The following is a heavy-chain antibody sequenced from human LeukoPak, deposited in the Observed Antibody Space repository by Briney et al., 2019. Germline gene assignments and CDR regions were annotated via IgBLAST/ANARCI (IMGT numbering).Heavy chain of an antibody. CDR2: ISWDGGST. V-gene: IGHV3-43D*03. CDR3: AKDARRDGYKTVLDY. J-gene: IGHJ4*02. CDR1: GFTFDDYP. Sequence: GGSLRLSCVASGFTFDDYPMHWVRQPRGKGREWVSLISWDGGSTYYADSVRGPFTISRDNSKSSLYLQMNSLRAEDTALYYCAKDARRDGYKTVLDYCGQGSLVTVSS. D-gene: IGHD5-24*01.